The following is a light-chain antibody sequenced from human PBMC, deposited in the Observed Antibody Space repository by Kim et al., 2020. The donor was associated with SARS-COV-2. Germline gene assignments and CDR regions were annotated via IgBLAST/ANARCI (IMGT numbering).Light chain of an antibody. CDR2: DKN. V-gene: IGLV3-19*01. CDR1: SLRSYY. Sequence: SSELTQDPAVSVALGQTVRLTCQGDSLRSYYATWYQQKPGQAPVLVIYDKNNRPSGTPARFSGSYSGNTASLTITGAQAGDEAVYYCNSRESGVNHVVFG. CDR3: NSRESGVNHVV. J-gene: IGLJ2*01.